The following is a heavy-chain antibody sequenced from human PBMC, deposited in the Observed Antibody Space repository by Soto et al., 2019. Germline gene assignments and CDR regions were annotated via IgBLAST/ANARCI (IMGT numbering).Heavy chain of an antibody. J-gene: IGHJ5*02. CDR3: ARGRREVAVAANNWFDP. CDR2: IWYDGSNK. CDR1: GFTFSSYG. Sequence: QVQLVESGGGVVQPGRSLRLSCAASGFTFSSYGMHWVRQAPGKGLEWVAVIWYDGSNKYYADSVKGRFTISRDNSKNTLYLQMNSLRAEDTAVYYCARGRREVAVAANNWFDPWGQGTLVTVSS. V-gene: IGHV3-33*01. D-gene: IGHD6-19*01.